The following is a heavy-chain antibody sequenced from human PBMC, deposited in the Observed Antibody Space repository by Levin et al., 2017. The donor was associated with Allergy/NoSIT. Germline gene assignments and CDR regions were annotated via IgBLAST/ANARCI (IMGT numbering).Heavy chain of an antibody. Sequence: ASETLSLTCTVSGGSISSSSYYWGWIRQPPGKGLEWIGSIYYSGSTYYNPSLKSRVTISVDTSKNQFSLKLSSVTAADTAVYYCARRERDELGYCSGGSCYPDAFDSWGQGTMVTVSS. CDR3: ARRERDELGYCSGGSCYPDAFDS. CDR2: IYYSGST. D-gene: IGHD2-15*01. CDR1: GGSISSSSYY. J-gene: IGHJ3*02. V-gene: IGHV4-39*01.